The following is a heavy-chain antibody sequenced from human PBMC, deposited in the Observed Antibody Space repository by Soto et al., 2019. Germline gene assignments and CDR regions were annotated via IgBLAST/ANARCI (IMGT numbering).Heavy chain of an antibody. CDR1: GFTFSTFA. V-gene: IGHV3-23*01. D-gene: IGHD6-19*01. CDR3: AKEGEAVAGGFGFDI. J-gene: IGHJ3*02. Sequence: EVQLLESGGGLVQPGGSLRLSCAASGFTFSTFAMSWVRQAPGKGLEWVSAIGGSGVTTYYAGSAQGRFTISRDNSKNTLYLQMHSLRVEDTAVYYCAKEGEAVAGGFGFDIWGQGTQVTVPS. CDR2: IGGSGVTT.